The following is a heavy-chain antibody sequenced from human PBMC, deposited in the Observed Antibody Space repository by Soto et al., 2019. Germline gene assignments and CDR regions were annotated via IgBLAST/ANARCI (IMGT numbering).Heavy chain of an antibody. CDR1: GFICSSYD. J-gene: IGHJ3*02. CDR3: AKATATGGGAFDI. D-gene: IGHD2-8*02. Sequence: PGGSLRLSCAASGFICSSYDMSWVRQAPGKGLEWVSTILVGGSTHYEDSVKGRFTISRDGSKNTVYLQMNSLTAGDMAVYYCAKATATGGGAFDICGQGTMVTVSS. CDR2: ILVGGST. V-gene: IGHV3-23*01.